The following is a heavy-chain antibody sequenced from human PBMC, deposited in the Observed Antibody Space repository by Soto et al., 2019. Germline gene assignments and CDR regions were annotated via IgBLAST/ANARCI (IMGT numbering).Heavy chain of an antibody. V-gene: IGHV1-46*01. CDR3: ARDRVDWNDAAGGWFDP. D-gene: IGHD1-1*01. CDR2: ISPSGAST. J-gene: IGHJ5*02. CDR1: GNTFTNYY. Sequence: GASVKVSCKASGNTFTNYYIHWVRQAPGQGLEWLGIISPSGASTSYAQKFQGRVTMTRDTSASTVYMELSSLRSDDTAVYYCARDRVDWNDAAGGWFDPWGQGTLVTVSS.